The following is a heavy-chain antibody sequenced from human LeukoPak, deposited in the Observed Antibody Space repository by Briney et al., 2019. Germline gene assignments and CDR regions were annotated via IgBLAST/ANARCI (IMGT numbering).Heavy chain of an antibody. CDR1: GFTFSSYA. J-gene: IGHJ4*02. V-gene: IGHV3-23*01. CDR2: ISGSGGST. Sequence: PGGSLRLSCAASGFTFSSYAMSWFRQAPGEGLGWVSAISGSGGSTYYADSVKGRFTISRDNSRNTLYLQMNSLRAEDTAVYYCARGQYQLLYRWDYWGQGTLVTVSS. D-gene: IGHD2-2*02. CDR3: ARGQYQLLYRWDY.